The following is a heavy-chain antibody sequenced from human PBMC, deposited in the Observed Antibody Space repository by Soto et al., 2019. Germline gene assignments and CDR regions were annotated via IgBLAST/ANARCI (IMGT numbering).Heavy chain of an antibody. CDR3: TTPLYDFWSDGGMDV. CDR1: GFTFSGSA. CDR2: IRSKANSYAT. Sequence: EVQLVESGGGLVQPGGSLKLSCAASGFTFSGSAMHWVRQASGKGLEWVGRIRSKANSYATAYAASVKGRFTISRDDSKNTAYLQMSSLKTEDTAVYYCTTPLYDFWSDGGMDVWGQGTTVTVSS. J-gene: IGHJ6*02. D-gene: IGHD3-3*01. V-gene: IGHV3-73*02.